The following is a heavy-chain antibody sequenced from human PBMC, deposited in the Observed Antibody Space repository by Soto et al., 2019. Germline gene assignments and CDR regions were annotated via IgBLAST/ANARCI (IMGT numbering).Heavy chain of an antibody. CDR3: ARERTSKGGMDV. Sequence: GGCLRLSCAASGFTFSNDWMNWVRQGPGKGLEWVSRIISGGTRVTYADSVKGRFTIARDNAKNTLYLEMHSLTAEDTAVYYCARERTSKGGMDVWGQGTTVTVSS. CDR1: GFTFSNDW. J-gene: IGHJ6*02. CDR2: IISGGTRV. V-gene: IGHV3-74*01.